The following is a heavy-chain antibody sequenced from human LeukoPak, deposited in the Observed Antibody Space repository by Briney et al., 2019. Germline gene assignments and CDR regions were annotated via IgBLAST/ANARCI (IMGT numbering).Heavy chain of an antibody. Sequence: SETLSLTCTVSGGSISSYSWSWIRQPPGKGLEWIGYIYHSGSTYYNPSLKSRVTISVDRSKNQFSLKLSSVTAADTAVYYCARVSGWLPYFDYWGQGTLVTVSS. V-gene: IGHV4-30-2*01. CDR1: GGSISSYS. D-gene: IGHD6-19*01. J-gene: IGHJ4*02. CDR2: IYHSGST. CDR3: ARVSGWLPYFDY.